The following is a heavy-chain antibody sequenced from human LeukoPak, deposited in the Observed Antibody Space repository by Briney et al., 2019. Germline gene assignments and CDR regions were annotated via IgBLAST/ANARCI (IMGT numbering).Heavy chain of an antibody. Sequence: GASVKVSCKASGYTFTSYGISWVRQAPGQGLEWMGRIIPILGIANYARKFQGRVTITADKSTSTAYMELSSLRSEDTAVYYCAREGDYGDYYWGQGTLVTVSS. V-gene: IGHV1-69*04. CDR3: AREGDYGDYY. J-gene: IGHJ4*02. D-gene: IGHD4-17*01. CDR2: IIPILGIA. CDR1: GYTFTSYG.